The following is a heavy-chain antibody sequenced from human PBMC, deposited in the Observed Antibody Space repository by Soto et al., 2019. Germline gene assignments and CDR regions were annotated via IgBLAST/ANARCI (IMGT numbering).Heavy chain of an antibody. V-gene: IGHV1-18*04. J-gene: IGHJ4*02. CDR3: ARDRDYSPDY. Sequence: ASVKVSCKASGYTFTSYGISWVRQAPGQGREWMGWISAYNGNTNYAQKLQGRVTMTTDTSTCTAYMELRSLGSDDTAVYYCARDRDYSPDYWGQGTLVTVSS. CDR2: ISAYNGNT. D-gene: IGHD4-4*01. CDR1: GYTFTSYG.